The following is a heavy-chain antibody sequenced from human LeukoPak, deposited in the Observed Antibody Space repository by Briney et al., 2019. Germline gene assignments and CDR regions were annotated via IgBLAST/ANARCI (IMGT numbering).Heavy chain of an antibody. CDR3: ARGSVIVGAMAYFDY. D-gene: IGHD1-26*01. V-gene: IGHV1-69*13. CDR2: TIPIFGTA. Sequence: ASVKVSCKASGGTFSSYAISWVRQAPGQGLEWMGGTIPIFGTANYAQKFQGRVTITADESTSTAYMELSSLRSEDTAVYYCARGSVIVGAMAYFDYWGQGTLVTVSS. CDR1: GGTFSSYA. J-gene: IGHJ4*02.